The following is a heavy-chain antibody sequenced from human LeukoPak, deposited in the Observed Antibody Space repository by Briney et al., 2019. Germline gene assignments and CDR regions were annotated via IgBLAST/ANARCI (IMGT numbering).Heavy chain of an antibody. CDR2: ISFSVNTK. CDR3: ARGAYSSGWAYFDH. J-gene: IGHJ4*02. V-gene: IGHV3-48*04. Sequence: GGSLRLSCAASGFTFSDYSMNWVRPAPGKGLEWVSYISFSVNTKYYGDSVKGRFTISRDNAKNSLYLHMDSLRAEDTAVYYCARGAYSSGWAYFDHWGQGTLVTVSS. CDR1: GFTFSDYS. D-gene: IGHD6-19*01.